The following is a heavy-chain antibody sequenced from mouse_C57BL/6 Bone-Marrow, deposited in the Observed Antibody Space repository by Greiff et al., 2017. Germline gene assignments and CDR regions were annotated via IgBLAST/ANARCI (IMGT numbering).Heavy chain of an antibody. D-gene: IGHD1-1*01. CDR3: ARAPRTTVVVSYYFDY. Sequence: EVMLVESGGDLVKPGGSLKLSCAASGFTFSSYGMSWVRQTPDKRLEWVATISSGGSYTYYPDSVKGRFTISRDNAKNTLYLQMSSLKSEDTAMYYCARAPRTTVVVSYYFDYWGQGTTLTVSS. J-gene: IGHJ2*01. CDR2: ISSGGSYT. V-gene: IGHV5-6*02. CDR1: GFTFSSYG.